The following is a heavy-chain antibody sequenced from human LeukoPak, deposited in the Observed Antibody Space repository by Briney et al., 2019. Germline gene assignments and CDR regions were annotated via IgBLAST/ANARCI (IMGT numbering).Heavy chain of an antibody. CDR2: FDPEDGET. V-gene: IGHV1-24*01. CDR3: ATRVGATTPYYFDY. D-gene: IGHD1-26*01. J-gene: IGHJ4*02. CDR1: GYTLTELS. Sequence: ASVKVSCKVSGYTLTELSMHRVRQAPGKGLEWMGGFDPEDGETIYAQKFQGRVTMTEDTSTDTAYMELSSLRSEDTAVYYCATRVGATTPYYFDYWGQGTLVTVSS.